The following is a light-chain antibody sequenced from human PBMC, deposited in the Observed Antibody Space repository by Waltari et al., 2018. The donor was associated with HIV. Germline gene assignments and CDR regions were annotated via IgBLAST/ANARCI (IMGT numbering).Light chain of an antibody. V-gene: IGLV2-14*03. CDR3: ASFTGDSTLL. J-gene: IGLJ3*02. CDR1: DPDFALYHF. Sequence: SAVPQPASVSGLPGQSITISCTGDDPDFALYHFVSWFQQHPGKLPRLILYDVDRRASGISARFSGSKSGHTASLHISGLRAEDEADYYCASFTGDSTLLFGEGTKVTVL. CDR2: DVD.